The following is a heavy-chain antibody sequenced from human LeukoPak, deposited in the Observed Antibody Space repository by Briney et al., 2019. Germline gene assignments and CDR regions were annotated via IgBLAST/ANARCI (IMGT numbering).Heavy chain of an antibody. CDR3: ARQTGSGLFILP. CDR2: IYYSGNT. D-gene: IGHD3/OR15-3a*01. J-gene: IGHJ4*02. V-gene: IGHV4-39*01. CDR1: GVSISSSNSY. Sequence: SETLSLTCTVSGVSISSSNSYWGWIRQPPGKGLEWIGSIYYSGNTYYNASLKSQVSISIDTCKNQFSLKVTSVTAADTAMYYCARQTGSGLFILPGGQGTLVTVSS.